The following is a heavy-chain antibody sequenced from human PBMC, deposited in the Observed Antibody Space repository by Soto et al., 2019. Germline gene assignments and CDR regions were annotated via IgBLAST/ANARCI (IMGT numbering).Heavy chain of an antibody. D-gene: IGHD6-6*01. CDR3: ARDSSITPRPLDY. CDR2: ISSTGSYA. CDR1: GFTFRDYY. J-gene: IGHJ4*02. V-gene: IGHV3-11*06. Sequence: TGGSLRLSCAASGFTFRDYYMSWIRQAPGKGLEWVSYISSTGSYAKYADSVKGRFTISRDNAKNSLYLQMNSLRAEDTAVYYCARDSSITPRPLDYWGQGTPGTVSS.